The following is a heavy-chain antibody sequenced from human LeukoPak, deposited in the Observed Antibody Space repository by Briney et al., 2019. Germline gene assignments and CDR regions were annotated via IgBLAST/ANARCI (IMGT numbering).Heavy chain of an antibody. D-gene: IGHD2-15*01. CDR2: FDPEDGEK. CDR3: ARDRIFSFDP. V-gene: IGHV1-24*01. Sequence: ASVKVSCKVSGYTLTELSMHWVRQAPGKGLEWMGGFDPEDGEKIYAQKFQGRVTMTRNTSISTAYMELSSLRSEDTAVYYCARDRIFSFDPWGEGTLVTVSS. J-gene: IGHJ5*02. CDR1: GYTLTELS.